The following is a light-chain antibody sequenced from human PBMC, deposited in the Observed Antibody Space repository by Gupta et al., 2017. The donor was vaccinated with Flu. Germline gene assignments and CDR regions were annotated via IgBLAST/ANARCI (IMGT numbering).Light chain of an antibody. J-gene: IGLJ1*01. V-gene: IGLV2-11*01. CDR3: CSYAATYIYV. CDR2: DVT. CDR1: SIDVGDYNF. Sequence: VTIYCTGSSIDVGDYNFFSWYQHHPGKVPKVMIYDVTNRPSGVPDRFSGSKSGNTASLTISGLQAEDEADYYCCSYAATYIYVFGTGTKVTVL.